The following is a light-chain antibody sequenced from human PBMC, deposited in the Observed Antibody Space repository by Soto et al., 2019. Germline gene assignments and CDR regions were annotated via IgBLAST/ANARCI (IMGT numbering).Light chain of an antibody. CDR1: QGSSGW. J-gene: IGKJ1*01. CDR2: DAS. Sequence: DIQMTQTPSTLSASVGDRGTITWRASQGSSGWLAWYQQQPGKAPKLLIYDASSVESGAPSRFSGIGYGTEFTLSISSQQPDDFATYYRQQYNGYSLFGQGTKVDIK. V-gene: IGKV1-5*01. CDR3: QQYNGYSL.